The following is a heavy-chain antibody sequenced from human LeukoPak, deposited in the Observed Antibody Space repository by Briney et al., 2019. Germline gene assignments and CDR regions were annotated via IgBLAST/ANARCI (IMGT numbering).Heavy chain of an antibody. Sequence: SETLSLTCTVSGGSISSSSYYWGWIRQPPGKGLEWIGEINHSGSTNYNPSLKSRVTISADTSKNQFSLKLSSVTAADTAVYYCARPELEYYYDSSGYYDYWGQGTLVTVSS. V-gene: IGHV4-39*07. CDR2: INHSGST. CDR3: ARPELEYYYDSSGYYDY. CDR1: GGSISSSSYY. D-gene: IGHD3-22*01. J-gene: IGHJ4*02.